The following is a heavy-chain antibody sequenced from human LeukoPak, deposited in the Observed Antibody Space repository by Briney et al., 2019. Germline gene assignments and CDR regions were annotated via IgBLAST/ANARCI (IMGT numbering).Heavy chain of an antibody. V-gene: IGHV1-2*02. J-gene: IGHJ3*02. Sequence: ASVKVSCKASGYTFTGYYMHWVRQAPGQGLEWMGWINPNSGGTNYAQKFQGRVTITRNTSISTAYMELSSLRSEDTAVYYCARRNSGYYYSDAFGIWGQGTMVTVSS. D-gene: IGHD3-22*01. CDR3: ARRNSGYYYSDAFGI. CDR1: GYTFTGYY. CDR2: INPNSGGT.